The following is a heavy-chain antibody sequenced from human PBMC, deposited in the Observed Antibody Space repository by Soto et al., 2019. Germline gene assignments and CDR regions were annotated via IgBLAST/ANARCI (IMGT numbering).Heavy chain of an antibody. CDR1: GITFSSYA. J-gene: IGHJ6*03. D-gene: IGHD6-6*01. CDR2: ISGSGGST. CDR3: AKDGSQQLVRRTNYMDV. V-gene: IGHV3-23*01. Sequence: PGGSLRLSCAASGITFSSYAMSWDHQAPGKGLEWVSAISGSGGSTYYADSVKGRFTISRDNSKNTLYLQMNSLRAEDTAVYYCAKDGSQQLVRRTNYMDVWGKGTTVTVSS.